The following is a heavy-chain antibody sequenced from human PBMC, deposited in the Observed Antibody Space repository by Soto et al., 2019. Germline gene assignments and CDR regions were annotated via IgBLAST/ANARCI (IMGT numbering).Heavy chain of an antibody. CDR1: GYTFTGYY. Sequence: ASVKVSCKASGYTFTGYYIHWVRQAPGQGLEWMGWINPNNGDTNYAQKFQGRVPMTRDTSTSTAYMELSSLRFDDTAVYYCARHSGYDYVFDYWGQGTLVTVS. D-gene: IGHD5-12*01. CDR2: INPNNGDT. J-gene: IGHJ4*02. CDR3: ARHSGYDYVFDY. V-gene: IGHV1-2*02.